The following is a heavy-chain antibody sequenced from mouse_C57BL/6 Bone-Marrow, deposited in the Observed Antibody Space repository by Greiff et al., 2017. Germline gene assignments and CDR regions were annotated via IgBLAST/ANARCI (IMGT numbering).Heavy chain of an antibody. CDR3: ARCSGFGYFDY. CDR1: GYTFTDYY. V-gene: IGHV1-76*01. J-gene: IGHJ2*01. CDR2: IYPGSGNT. Sequence: VQLQQSGAELVRPGASVKLSCKASGYTFTDYYINWVQQRPGQGLEWIARIYPGSGNTYYNEKFKGKATLTAEKSSSTAYMQLSSLTSENSAVDFCARCSGFGYFDYWGQGTTLTVSS.